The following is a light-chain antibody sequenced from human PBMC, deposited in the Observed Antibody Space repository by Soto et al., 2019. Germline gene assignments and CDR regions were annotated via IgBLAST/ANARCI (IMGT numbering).Light chain of an antibody. CDR3: LKLSGWPLT. CDR1: QSISSY. V-gene: IGKV3-11*01. CDR2: YAS. J-gene: IGKJ4*01. Sequence: EIVLTQSPATLSLAPGDRATLSCRANQSISSYLDWYQQRPGQATRLLMYYASNRATGIPARFSGSGSWTDSTLTTSSPQTEDYAVYYCLKLSGWPLTIGVGTQVEMK.